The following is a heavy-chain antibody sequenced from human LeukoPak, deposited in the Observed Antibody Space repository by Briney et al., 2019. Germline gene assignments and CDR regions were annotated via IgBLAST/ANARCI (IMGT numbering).Heavy chain of an antibody. J-gene: IGHJ5*02. D-gene: IGHD2-2*01. CDR3: ARGHFGVVPAAIFWFDP. CDR2: INPNSGGT. CDR1: GYTFTGYY. Sequence: ASVKVSCKASGYTFTGYYMHWVRQAPGQGLEWMGWINPNSGGTNYAQKFQGRVTMTRDTSISTAYMELSRPRSDDTAVYYCARGHFGVVPAAIFWFDPWGQGTLVTVSS. V-gene: IGHV1-2*02.